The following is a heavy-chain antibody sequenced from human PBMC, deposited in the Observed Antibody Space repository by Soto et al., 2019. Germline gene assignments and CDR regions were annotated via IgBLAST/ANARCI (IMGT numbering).Heavy chain of an antibody. CDR3: VKYKDGTRVGYLHY. CDR1: GFTFSSYE. Sequence: GGSLRLSCVADGFTFSSYEMNWVRQAPGKGLEWVSHISSSGTTIYYADSVKGRFIISRDNAKHSLYLQMNSLRAEDTAVYYCVKYKDGTRVGYLHYCGQGSPVILSS. J-gene: IGHJ1*01. D-gene: IGHD1-1*01. CDR2: ISSSGTTI. V-gene: IGHV3-48*03.